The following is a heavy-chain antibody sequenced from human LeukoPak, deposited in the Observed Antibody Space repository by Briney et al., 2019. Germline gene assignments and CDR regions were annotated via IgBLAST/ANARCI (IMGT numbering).Heavy chain of an antibody. CDR1: GYTFTGFY. D-gene: IGHD5-18*01. Sequence: ASVKVSCKASGYTFTGFYMHWVRQAPGQGLEWMGWINPNSGGTNYAQKFQGRVTMTRDTSISTAYVDLSKLISGDTAVYYCARGAAGQVWSLYYFDYWGRGTPVTVSS. CDR2: INPNSGGT. J-gene: IGHJ4*02. CDR3: ARGAAGQVWSLYYFDY. V-gene: IGHV1-2*02.